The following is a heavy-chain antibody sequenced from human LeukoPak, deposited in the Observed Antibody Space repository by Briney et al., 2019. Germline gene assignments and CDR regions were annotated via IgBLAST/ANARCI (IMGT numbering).Heavy chain of an antibody. CDR1: GFTFSSYP. CDR2: ISSNGGST. J-gene: IGHJ5*02. V-gene: IGHV3-64D*06. Sequence: GGSLRLSCSASGFTFSSYPMHWVRQAPGKGLEYVSAISSNGGSTYYADSVKDRFTISRDNSKNTLYLQMSSLRAEDTAVYYCARLGTYSSSWLAPTWIDPWGQGTLVTVSS. CDR3: ARLGTYSSSWLAPTWIDP. D-gene: IGHD6-13*01.